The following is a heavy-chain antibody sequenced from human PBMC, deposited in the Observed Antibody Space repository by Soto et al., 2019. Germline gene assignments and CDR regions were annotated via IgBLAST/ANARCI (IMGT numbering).Heavy chain of an antibody. V-gene: IGHV3-30*18. CDR1: GFTFSSYG. CDR3: AKGVAYYGSGSPQYYFDY. J-gene: IGHJ4*02. CDR2: ISYDGSNK. D-gene: IGHD3-10*01. Sequence: QVQLVESGGGVVQPGRSLRLSCAASGFTFSSYGMHWVRQAPGKGLEWVAVISYDGSNKYYADSVKGRFTISRDNSKNTLYLQMNSLRAEDTAVYYFAKGVAYYGSGSPQYYFDYWGQGTLVTVSS.